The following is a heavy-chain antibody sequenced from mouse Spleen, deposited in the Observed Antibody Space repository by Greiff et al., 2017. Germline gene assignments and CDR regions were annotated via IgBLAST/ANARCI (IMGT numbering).Heavy chain of an antibody. Sequence: EVKLMESGGDLVKPGGSLKLSCAASGFTFSSYGMSWVRQTPDKRLEWVATISSGGSYTYYPDSVKGRFTISRDNAKNTLYLQMSSLKSEDTAMYYCARRDYDGYFDYWGQGTTLTVSS. CDR2: ISSGGSYT. CDR3: ARRDYDGYFDY. D-gene: IGHD1-1*01. CDR1: GFTFSSYG. J-gene: IGHJ2*01. V-gene: IGHV5-6*02.